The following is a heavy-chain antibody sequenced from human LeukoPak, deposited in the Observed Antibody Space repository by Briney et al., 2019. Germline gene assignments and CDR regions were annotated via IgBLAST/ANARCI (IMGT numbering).Heavy chain of an antibody. V-gene: IGHV3-48*01. J-gene: IGHJ4*02. CDR2: ISSSSSTI. CDR1: GFTFSSYS. CDR3: ARDSLVPRIVGAKVLPDY. D-gene: IGHD1-26*01. Sequence: PGGSLRLSCAASGFTFSSYSMNWVRQAPGKGLEWFSYISSSSSTIYYADSVKGRFTISRDNAKNSLYLHMNSLRAEDTAVYYCARDSLVPRIVGAKVLPDYWGQGTLVTVSS.